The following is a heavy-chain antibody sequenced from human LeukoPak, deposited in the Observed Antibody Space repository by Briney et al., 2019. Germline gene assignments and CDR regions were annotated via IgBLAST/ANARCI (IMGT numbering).Heavy chain of an antibody. J-gene: IGHJ4*02. CDR2: ISYDGSNK. CDR1: GFTFSSYG. Sequence: PGGSLRLSCAASGFTFSSYGMSWVRQAPGKGLEWVAVISYDGSNKYYADSVKGRFTISRDNSKNTLYLQMNSLRAEDTAVYYCARDLGFRSKLLLNPDYWGQGTLVTVSS. CDR3: ARDLGFRSKLLLNPDY. V-gene: IGHV3-30*03. D-gene: IGHD3-22*01.